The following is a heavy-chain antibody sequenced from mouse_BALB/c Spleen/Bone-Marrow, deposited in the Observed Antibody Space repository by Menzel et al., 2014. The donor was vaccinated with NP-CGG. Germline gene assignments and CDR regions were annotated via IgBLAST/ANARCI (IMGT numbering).Heavy chain of an antibody. CDR2: IWTGGGT. CDR3: VRGKGFAY. Sequence: VKVVESGPGLVAPSPSLSITCTVSGFSLTSYDISWIRQPPGKGLEWLGVIWTGGGTNYNSAFMSRLSISKDNSKSQVFLKMNSLKTDDTAIYYCVRGKGFAYWGQGTLVTVSA. J-gene: IGHJ3*01. V-gene: IGHV2-9-2*01. CDR1: GFSLTSYD.